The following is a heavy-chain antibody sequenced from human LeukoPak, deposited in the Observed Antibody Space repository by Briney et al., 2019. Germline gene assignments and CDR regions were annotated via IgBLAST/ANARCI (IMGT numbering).Heavy chain of an antibody. J-gene: IGHJ6*03. CDR3: ASLRFLEWLPMDV. V-gene: IGHV4-4*09. Sequence: SETLSLTCTVSGGSISSYYWSWIRQPPGKGLEWIGYIYTSGSTNYNPSLKSRVTISVDTSKNQFSLKLSSVTAAGTAVYYCASLRFLEWLPMDVWGKGTTVTVSS. CDR1: GGSISSYY. CDR2: IYTSGST. D-gene: IGHD3-3*01.